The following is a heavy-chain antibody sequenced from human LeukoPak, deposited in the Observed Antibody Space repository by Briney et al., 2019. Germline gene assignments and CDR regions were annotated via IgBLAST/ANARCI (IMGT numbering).Heavy chain of an antibody. CDR1: GGSISSSGSY. V-gene: IGHV4-39*07. Sequence: NPSETLSLTCTVSGGSISSSGSYWGWIRQPPGKGLEWIGSIYYSGNTYNPPLKSRVTISVDTSKNQFSLNLTSVNAADTAVYYCARVMAARREDLNWFDPWGQGTLVTVSS. D-gene: IGHD6-6*01. CDR3: ARVMAARREDLNWFDP. J-gene: IGHJ5*02. CDR2: IYYSGNT.